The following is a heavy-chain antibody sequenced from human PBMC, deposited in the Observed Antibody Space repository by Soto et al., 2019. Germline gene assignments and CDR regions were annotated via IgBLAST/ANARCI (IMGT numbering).Heavy chain of an antibody. J-gene: IGHJ3*02. CDR2: INPNGGGA. Sequence: QVQLVHSGAEVRKPGASVRVSCASFGYTFTDYYMHWVRQAPGQGLEWIGWINPNGGGANYAQKFQGWVTMTGNTSISTGYMELCSLKSHDTAVYYCARSAFGVTIGIGRAFDIWGQGTMVAVSS. V-gene: IGHV1-2*04. CDR3: ARSAFGVTIGIGRAFDI. D-gene: IGHD4-17*01. CDR1: GYTFTDYY.